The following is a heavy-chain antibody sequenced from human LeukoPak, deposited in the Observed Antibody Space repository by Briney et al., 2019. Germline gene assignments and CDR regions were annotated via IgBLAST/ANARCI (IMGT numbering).Heavy chain of an antibody. Sequence: GGSLRLSCAASGFTFSSYWMSWVRQAPGKGLEWVANIKQDGSEKYYVDSVKGRCTISRDNAKNPLYLQMNSLRAKDTAVYYCARDRGGPYDILTGPDYWGQGTLVTVSS. CDR1: GFTFSSYW. J-gene: IGHJ4*02. CDR3: ARDRGGPYDILTGPDY. CDR2: IKQDGSEK. V-gene: IGHV3-7*01. D-gene: IGHD3-9*01.